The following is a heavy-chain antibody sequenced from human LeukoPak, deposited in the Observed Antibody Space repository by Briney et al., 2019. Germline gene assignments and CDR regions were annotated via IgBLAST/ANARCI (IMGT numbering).Heavy chain of an antibody. CDR3: AKDGVVTITFEY. V-gene: IGHV3-23*01. CDR1: GFTFSSYA. J-gene: IGHJ4*02. CDR2: ISGSGGST. Sequence: PGGSLRLSCTASGFTFSSYAMSWVRQAPGKGLEGVSVISGSGGSTFYGDSVKGRFTISRDNSKNTLYLQMNSLRAEDTAVYHCAKDGVVTITFEYWGQGTLVTVSS. D-gene: IGHD3-16*01.